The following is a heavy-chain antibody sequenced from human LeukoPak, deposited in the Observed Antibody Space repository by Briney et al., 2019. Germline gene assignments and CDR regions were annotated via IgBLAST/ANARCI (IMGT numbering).Heavy chain of an antibody. Sequence: PSETLSLTCAVYGGSFSGYYWSWIRQPPGKGLEWIGEINHSGSTNYNPSLKSRVTISVDTSKNQFSLKLSSVTAADTAVYYCAVTGDLYYFDYWGQGTLVTVSS. J-gene: IGHJ4*02. CDR3: AVTGDLYYFDY. CDR2: INHSGST. CDR1: GGSFSGYY. D-gene: IGHD7-27*01. V-gene: IGHV4-34*01.